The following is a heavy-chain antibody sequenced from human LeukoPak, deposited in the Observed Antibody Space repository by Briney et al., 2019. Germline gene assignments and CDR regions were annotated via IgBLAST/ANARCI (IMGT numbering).Heavy chain of an antibody. D-gene: IGHD6-19*01. CDR2: FDPEGGEI. V-gene: IGHV1-24*01. Sequence: ASVKVSCKVSGYTLSELSMHWVRQAPGKGREWMGGFDPEGGEIIYAQKFQVRVTMTEDTSTDTAYMELSSLRSEDTAVYYCATDSSSGWYGEYFQHWGQGTLVTVSS. CDR3: ATDSSSGWYGEYFQH. CDR1: GYTLSELS. J-gene: IGHJ1*01.